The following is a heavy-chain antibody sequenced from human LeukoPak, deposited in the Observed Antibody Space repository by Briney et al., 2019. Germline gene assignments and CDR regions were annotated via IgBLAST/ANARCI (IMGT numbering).Heavy chain of an antibody. CDR3: ARVGYGSSWGERYYFDH. D-gene: IGHD6-13*01. V-gene: IGHV3-66*01. J-gene: IGHJ4*02. CDR1: GFSVSNNY. Sequence: PGGSLRLSCATSGFSVSNNYMSWGRQAPGKGLEWVSVISSAGGTYYADSVKGRFTISRDTLKDTLYLEMNSLRTEDTAVYYCARVGYGSSWGERYYFDHWGQGAQVTVSS. CDR2: ISSAGGT.